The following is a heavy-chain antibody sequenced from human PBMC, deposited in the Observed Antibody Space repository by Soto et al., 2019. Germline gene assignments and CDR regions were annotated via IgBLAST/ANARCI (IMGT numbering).Heavy chain of an antibody. CDR1: GFTFSDYY. CDR3: ARLTKLLSPKDY. Sequence: GGSLRLSCAASGFTFSDYYMSWIRQAPGKGLEWVSYISSSSSYTNYADSVKGRFTISRDNAKNSLYLQMNSLRAADTAVYYCARLTKLLSPKDYWGQGTLLTVSS. D-gene: IGHD2-2*01. J-gene: IGHJ4*02. CDR2: ISSSSSYT. V-gene: IGHV3-11*06.